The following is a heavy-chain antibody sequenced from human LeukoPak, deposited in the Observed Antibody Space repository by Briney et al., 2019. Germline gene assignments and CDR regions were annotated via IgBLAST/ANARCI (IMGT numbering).Heavy chain of an antibody. J-gene: IGHJ3*02. Sequence: GGSLRLSCEASGFSFTNTRMSWVRQAPGKGLEWVGRVKSKADDGTTDYAAPVQGRFTISRDDSKNTLSLQMNSLKTEDTAVYYCATEGGSGSYYGDDAFDMWGQGTMVTVSS. CDR2: VKSKADDGTT. V-gene: IGHV3-15*01. D-gene: IGHD3-10*01. CDR3: ATEGGSGSYYGDDAFDM. CDR1: GFSFTNTR.